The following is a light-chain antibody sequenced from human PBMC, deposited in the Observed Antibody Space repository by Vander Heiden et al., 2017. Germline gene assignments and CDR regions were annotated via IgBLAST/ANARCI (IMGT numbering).Light chain of an antibody. CDR3: SSYAGSNNWV. Sequence: QSALTQPPSASGAPGQSVTIPCTGTSSDVGDYDYVPWYQQHPGKAPKLMIYEVNKRPSGVPDRFSGSKSGNTASLTVSGLQAEDEADYYCSSYAGSNNWVFGGGTKLTVL. V-gene: IGLV2-8*01. CDR2: EVN. J-gene: IGLJ3*02. CDR1: SSDVGDYDY.